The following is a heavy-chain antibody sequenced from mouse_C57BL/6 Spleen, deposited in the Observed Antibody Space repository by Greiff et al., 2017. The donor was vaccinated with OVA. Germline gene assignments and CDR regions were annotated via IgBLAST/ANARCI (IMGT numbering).Heavy chain of an antibody. J-gene: IGHJ1*03. Sequence: DVQLQESGAELVRPGASVKLSCTASGFNIKDDYMHWVKQRPEQGLEWIGWIDPENGDTEYASKFQGKATITADTSSNTAYLQLSSLTSEDTAVYYCTTAGSTMATTNWYFDVWGTGTTVTVSS. CDR1: GFNIKDDY. D-gene: IGHD2-2*01. CDR3: TTAGSTMATTNWYFDV. V-gene: IGHV14-4*01. CDR2: IDPENGDT.